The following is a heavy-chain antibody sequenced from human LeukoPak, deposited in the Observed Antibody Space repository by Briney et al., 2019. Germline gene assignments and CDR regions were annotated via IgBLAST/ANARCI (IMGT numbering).Heavy chain of an antibody. CDR1: GGSISSYY. J-gene: IGHJ4*02. Sequence: PSETLSLTCTVSGGSISSYYWSWIRQPAGKGLEWIGRIYTSGSTGYNPSLKSRVTMSVDTSKNQFSLKLSSVTAADAAVYYCARVDLRAAYFDYWGQGTLVTVSS. CDR3: ARVDLRAAYFDY. CDR2: IYTSGST. V-gene: IGHV4-4*07. D-gene: IGHD2-15*01.